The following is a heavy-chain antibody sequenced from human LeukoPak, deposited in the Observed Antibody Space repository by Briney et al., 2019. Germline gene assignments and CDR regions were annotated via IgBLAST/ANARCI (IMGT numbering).Heavy chain of an antibody. V-gene: IGHV3-48*01. Sequence: GGSLRLSCAASGFTLSSYSMNWVRQAPGKGLEWVSYISGGSSTIYNADSVKGRFTISRDNAKNLLYLLMDTLRAEDTAAYYCARVGSNQWLDYWGQGTLVTVSS. CDR3: ARVGSNQWLDY. CDR2: ISGGSSTI. J-gene: IGHJ4*02. D-gene: IGHD6-19*01. CDR1: GFTLSSYS.